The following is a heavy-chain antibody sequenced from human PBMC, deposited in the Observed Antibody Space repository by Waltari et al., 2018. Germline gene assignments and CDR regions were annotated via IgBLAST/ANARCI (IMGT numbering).Heavy chain of an antibody. J-gene: IGHJ3*02. CDR2: IIPIFGTA. CDR3: ARDYGSGSNPHAFDI. Sequence: PGQGLEWMGGIIPIFGTANYAQKFQGRVTITADKSTSTAYMELSSLRSEDTAVYYCARDYGSGSNPHAFDIWGQGTMVTVSS. D-gene: IGHD3-10*01. V-gene: IGHV1-69*06.